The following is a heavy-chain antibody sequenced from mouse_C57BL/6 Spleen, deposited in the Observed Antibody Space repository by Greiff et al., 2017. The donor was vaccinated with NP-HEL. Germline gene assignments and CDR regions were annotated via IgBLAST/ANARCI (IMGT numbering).Heavy chain of an antibody. CDR1: GYAFSSSW. CDR2: IYPGDGDT. V-gene: IGHV1-82*01. D-gene: IGHD1-1*01. J-gene: IGHJ2*01. Sequence: QVQLQQSGPELVKPGASVKISCKASGYAFSSSWMNWVKQRPGKGLEWIGRIYPGDGDTNYNGKFKGKATLTADKSYSTAYMQHSSLTSEDSAVYNCVAHYYGSSFYYYDYWGQGTTLTVST. CDR3: VAHYYGSSFYYYDY.